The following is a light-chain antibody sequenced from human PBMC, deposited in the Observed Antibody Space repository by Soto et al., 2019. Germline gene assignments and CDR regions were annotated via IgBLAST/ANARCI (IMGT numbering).Light chain of an antibody. CDR3: QQYGRSPLMYT. Sequence: EIVLTQSPGTLSLSPGERVTLSCRASQSLTTNYLAWYQQKPGQAPRLLIYGASNRATGVPDRFSGSGSGTDFTLTITRLEPEDFAVYYCQQYGRSPLMYTFGQGTKLGVK. CDR1: QSLTTNY. V-gene: IGKV3-20*01. J-gene: IGKJ2*01. CDR2: GAS.